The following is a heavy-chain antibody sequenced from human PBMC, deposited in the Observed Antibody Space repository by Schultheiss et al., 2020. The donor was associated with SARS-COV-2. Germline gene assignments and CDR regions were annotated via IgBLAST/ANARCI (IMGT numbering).Heavy chain of an antibody. J-gene: IGHJ4*02. CDR3: ARAYGDYFVNFYY. V-gene: IGHV4-59*01. CDR1: GGSFSGYY. CDR2: IYYSGST. D-gene: IGHD4-17*01. Sequence: SETLSLTCAVYGGSFSGYYWSWIRQPPGKGLEWIGYIYYSGSTYYTPSLKSRVTISIDTSKNQFSLKVRSVTAADTAVYYCARAYGDYFVNFYYWGQGTLVTVSS.